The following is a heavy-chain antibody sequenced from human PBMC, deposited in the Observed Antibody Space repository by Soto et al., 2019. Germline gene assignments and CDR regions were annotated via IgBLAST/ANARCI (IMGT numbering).Heavy chain of an antibody. J-gene: IGHJ4*02. CDR1: GFTFSSYA. D-gene: IGHD5-18*01. CDR3: AEDQNLRGYSYGSLDY. Sequence: GGSLRPSCAASGFTFSSYAMSWVRQAPGKGLEWVSAISGSGGSTYYADSVKGRFTISRDNSKNTLYLQMNSLRAEDTAVYYCAEDQNLRGYSYGSLDYWGQGTLVTVSS. CDR2: ISGSGGST. V-gene: IGHV3-23*01.